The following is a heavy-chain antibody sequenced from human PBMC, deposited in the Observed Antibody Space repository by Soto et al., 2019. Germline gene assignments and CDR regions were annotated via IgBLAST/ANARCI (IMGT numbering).Heavy chain of an antibody. CDR3: ARQFASGSYFSDY. J-gene: IGHJ4*02. V-gene: IGHV3-53*01. CDR2: IYSDGNR. CDR1: GLTVSSYY. Sequence: QAGGSLRLSCAVSGLTVSSYYWSWVRQAPGKGLEWLSVIYSDGNRIYADSVKGRFTISRDDFKNTLSLQMSSLRADDTAVYYCARQFASGSYFSDYWGQGTLVTVSS. D-gene: IGHD3-10*01.